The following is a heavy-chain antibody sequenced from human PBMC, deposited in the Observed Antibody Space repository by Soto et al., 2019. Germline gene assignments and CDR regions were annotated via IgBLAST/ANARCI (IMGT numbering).Heavy chain of an antibody. CDR3: AKDKASGGY. CDR1: GFSFTSYA. D-gene: IGHD2-15*01. J-gene: IGHJ4*02. CDR2: ISGSGETL. V-gene: IGHV3-23*01. Sequence: EVPLLESGGGLVQPGGSLRLSCAASGFSFTSYAMTWVRQAPGKGLEWVSSISGSGETLYYADSVKGRFTISRDNSKNTLYLQMDSLRAEDTAMYYCAKDKASGGYWGQGTLVTVSS.